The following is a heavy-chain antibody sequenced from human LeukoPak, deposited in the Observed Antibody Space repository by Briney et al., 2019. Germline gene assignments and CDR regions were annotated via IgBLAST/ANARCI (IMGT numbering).Heavy chain of an antibody. V-gene: IGHV3-7*01. J-gene: IGHJ6*03. CDR2: IKQDGSEK. CDR1: GFTFSSYW. Sequence: GGSLRLSCAASGFTFSSYWMSWVRQAPGKGLEWVANIKQDGSEKYYVDSVKGRFTISRDNAKNSLYLQMNSLRAEDTAVYYCAKDRGPYYDSSGYYSYYYYMDVWGKGTTVTISS. D-gene: IGHD3-22*01. CDR3: AKDRGPYYDSSGYYSYYYYMDV.